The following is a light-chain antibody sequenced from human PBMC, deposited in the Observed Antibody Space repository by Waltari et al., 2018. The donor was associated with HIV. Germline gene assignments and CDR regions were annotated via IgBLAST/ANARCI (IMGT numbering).Light chain of an antibody. V-gene: IGLV1-47*01. Sequence: QSVLTQPPSASGTPGQRVTISCSGSSANIGNTVYWYQQLPGTAPKALIYRDNQRPSGVPDRFSGSRSGTSASLDVSGLRSEDEANYFCAAWDDILSGWVFGGGTKLTVL. CDR3: AAWDDILSGWV. CDR1: SANIGNT. CDR2: RDN. J-gene: IGLJ3*02.